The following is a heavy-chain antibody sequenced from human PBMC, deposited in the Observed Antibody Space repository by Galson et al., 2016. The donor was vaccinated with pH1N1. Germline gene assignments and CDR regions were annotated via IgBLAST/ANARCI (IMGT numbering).Heavy chain of an antibody. D-gene: IGHD2-8*01. CDR2: IIPLYGTT. CDR1: GDTFSQFG. J-gene: IGHJ6*02. V-gene: IGHV1-69*13. Sequence: QSGAEVKRPGASVKVSCKAPGDTFSQFGISWVRQAPGQGLEWMGRIIPLYGTTNYAPKFQGRVTITADESTSTAYIEMSSLRSEDTAVYYCARSACINGICHKDYYGMDVWGQGTSVTVSS. CDR3: ARSACINGICHKDYYGMDV.